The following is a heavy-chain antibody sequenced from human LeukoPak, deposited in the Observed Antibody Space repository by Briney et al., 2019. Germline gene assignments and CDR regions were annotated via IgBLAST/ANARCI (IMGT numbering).Heavy chain of an antibody. Sequence: PSETLSLTCTVSGGSISSYYWSWIRQPPGKGLEWIGYIYYSGSTNYNPSLKSRVTISVDTSKNQFSLKLSSVTAADTAVYYCARDYYDSSGYYPFDYWGQGTLVTVSS. CDR1: GGSISSYY. CDR2: IYYSGST. V-gene: IGHV4-59*01. J-gene: IGHJ4*02. CDR3: ARDYYDSSGYYPFDY. D-gene: IGHD3-22*01.